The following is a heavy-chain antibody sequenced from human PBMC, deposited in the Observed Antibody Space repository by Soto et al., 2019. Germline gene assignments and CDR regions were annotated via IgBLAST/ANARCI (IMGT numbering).Heavy chain of an antibody. V-gene: IGHV1-58*01. J-gene: IGHJ5*02. D-gene: IGHD1-26*01. CDR3: AAAGVWELRLSFRFDP. CDR2: IAVGSGNT. CDR1: GFTFTSSA. Sequence: SVKVSCKASGFTFTSSAVQWVRQARGQRLEWIGWIAVGSGNTNYAQKFQERVTITRDMSTSTAYMELSSLRSEDTAVYYCAAAGVWELRLSFRFDPWGQGTLVTSPQ.